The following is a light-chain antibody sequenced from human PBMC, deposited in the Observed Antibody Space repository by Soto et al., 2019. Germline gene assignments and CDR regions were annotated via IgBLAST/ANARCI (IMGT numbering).Light chain of an antibody. CDR1: QSVSSSY. J-gene: IGKJ1*01. CDR2: GTS. CDR3: QQYGNTRWT. V-gene: IGKV3-20*01. Sequence: EIVLTQSPDTLSLSPGERATLSCRASQSVSSSYLAWYQQTPGQAPRLLIYGTSNRATGISDRFSGSGSGTDFTLTIIRLDSEDFAVYYCQQYGNTRWTFGQGTKVDIK.